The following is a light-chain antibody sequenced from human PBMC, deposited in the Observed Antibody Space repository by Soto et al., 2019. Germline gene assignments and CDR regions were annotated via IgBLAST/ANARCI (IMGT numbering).Light chain of an antibody. Sequence: EIVLTQSPGTLSLSPGERATLSCWASQSLTNNNLAWYQHKPGQAPRLLIHGVSSRATRIPDRLSGSGSETDFPLTITKVETEDFAVYYFDHSVSSLSTFGQGTRVEIK. CDR3: DHSVSSLST. V-gene: IGKV3-20*01. CDR1: QSLTNNN. J-gene: IGKJ1*01. CDR2: GVS.